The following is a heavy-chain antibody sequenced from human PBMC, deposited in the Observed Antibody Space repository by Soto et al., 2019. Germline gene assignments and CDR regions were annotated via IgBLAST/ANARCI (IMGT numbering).Heavy chain of an antibody. V-gene: IGHV1-69*12. J-gene: IGHJ4*02. D-gene: IGHD5-12*01. CDR1: GGSFSSYD. CDR2: IIPLFGSA. Sequence: QVQVVQSGAEVKKPGSSVKVSCKPSGGSFSSYDINWVRQAPGHGLEWVGGIIPLFGSANYAQKFVDRVTITADGSTSTAFMEVSTLTSEITDVDYCSTAWWDGYNYGDYFDSWGQGTLVTVSS. CDR3: STAWWDGYNYGDYFDS.